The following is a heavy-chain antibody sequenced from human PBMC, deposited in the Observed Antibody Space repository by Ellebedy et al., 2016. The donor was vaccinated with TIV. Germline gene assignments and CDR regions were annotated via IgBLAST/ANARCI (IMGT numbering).Heavy chain of an antibody. V-gene: IGHV3-23*01. D-gene: IGHD4-17*01. J-gene: IGHJ4*02. Sequence: GGSLRLSCAASGFTFSTYAMSWVRQAPGKGLEWVSAISGGGDTTYYADSVKGRFTISRDNSKNTLYLQMNSLRAEDTAVYYCAKDHNYGDYFDSWGQGTLVTVSS. CDR1: GFTFSTYA. CDR2: ISGGGDTT. CDR3: AKDHNYGDYFDS.